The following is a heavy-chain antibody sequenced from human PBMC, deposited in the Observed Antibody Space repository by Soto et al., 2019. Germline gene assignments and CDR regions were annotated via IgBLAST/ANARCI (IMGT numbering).Heavy chain of an antibody. CDR2: IYYSGST. Sequence: QVQLQESGPGLVKPSQTLSLTCTVSGGSISSGGYYWSWIRQHPGKGLEWIGYIYYSGSTYYNPSLKSRVTISVDTSKNQLSLKLSSVTAADTAVYYCARGIAYDYGGRGWYFDLWGRGTLVTVSS. V-gene: IGHV4-31*03. CDR1: GGSISSGGYY. CDR3: ARGIAYDYGGRGWYFDL. D-gene: IGHD4-17*01. J-gene: IGHJ2*01.